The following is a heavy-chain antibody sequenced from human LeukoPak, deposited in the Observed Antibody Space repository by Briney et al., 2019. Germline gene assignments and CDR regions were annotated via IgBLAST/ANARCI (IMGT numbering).Heavy chain of an antibody. V-gene: IGHV4-59*01. CDR1: GGSISSYC. J-gene: IGHJ6*03. Sequence: KTSETLSLTCAVSGGSISSYCWSWIRQPPGKGLEWIWYIYYSGSTNYNPSLKSGVTISVDTSKNQFSLKLSSVTAADAAVYYCARGRSSMVRGYYYYYMDVWGKGTTVTISS. CDR2: IYYSGST. CDR3: ARGRSSMVRGYYYYYMDV. D-gene: IGHD3-10*01.